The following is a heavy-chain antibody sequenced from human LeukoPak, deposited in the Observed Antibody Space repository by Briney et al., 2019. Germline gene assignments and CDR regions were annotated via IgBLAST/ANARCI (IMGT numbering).Heavy chain of an antibody. V-gene: IGHV3-30-3*01. CDR1: GFSVSTNY. J-gene: IGHJ6*02. CDR2: ISSDGNTK. CDR3: ARDSQYAMDV. Sequence: GGSLRLSCAASGFSVSTNYMSWVRQAPGKGLEWVAIISSDGNTKYYADSVKGRFTISRGNSKNTLYLQMNSLRAEDTAVYYCARDSQYAMDVWGQGTTVSVSS.